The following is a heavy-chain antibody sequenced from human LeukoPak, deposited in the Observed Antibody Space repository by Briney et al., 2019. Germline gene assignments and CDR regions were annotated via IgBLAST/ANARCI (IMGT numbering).Heavy chain of an antibody. J-gene: IGHJ4*02. CDR3: VNWNDVGDSDY. D-gene: IGHD1-1*01. CDR2: IYYSGST. Sequence: SETLSLTCTVSGGSISSSSYYWGWIRQPPGKGLEWIGSIYYSGSTYYNPSLKSRVTISVDTSKNQFSLKLSSVTAADTAVYYCVNWNDVGDSDYWGQGTLVTVSS. CDR1: GGSISSSSYY. V-gene: IGHV4-39*01.